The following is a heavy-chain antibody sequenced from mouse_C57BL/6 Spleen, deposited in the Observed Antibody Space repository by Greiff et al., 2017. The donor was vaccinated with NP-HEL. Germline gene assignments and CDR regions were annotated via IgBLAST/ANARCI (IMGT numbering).Heavy chain of an antibody. CDR1: GFNIKDYY. J-gene: IGHJ3*01. D-gene: IGHD4-1*01. V-gene: IGHV14-2*01. Sequence: VQLQQSGAELVKPGASVKLSCTASGFNIKDYYLHWVKPRPEQGLAWIGRLDPADGETKYAPKFQGKATITADTSYNTAYLQLHSLTSEDTAVYYCAPTGAGGFADWGQGTLVTVSA. CDR2: LDPADGET. CDR3: APTGAGGFAD.